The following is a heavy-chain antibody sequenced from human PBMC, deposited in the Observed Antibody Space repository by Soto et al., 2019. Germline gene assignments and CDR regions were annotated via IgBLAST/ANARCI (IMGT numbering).Heavy chain of an antibody. CDR2: IYPGDSDT. V-gene: IGHV5-51*01. Sequence: GQSLKISCKVSVYSFTSYWIGWVREMPGKGLEWLGIIYPGDSDTRYSPSFQGQVTISADKSISTAYLQWSSLQASDTAMYYCARISCSRHVDYWGQGTLVIVSS. D-gene: IGHD2-15*01. CDR1: VYSFTSYW. J-gene: IGHJ4*02. CDR3: ARISCSRHVDY.